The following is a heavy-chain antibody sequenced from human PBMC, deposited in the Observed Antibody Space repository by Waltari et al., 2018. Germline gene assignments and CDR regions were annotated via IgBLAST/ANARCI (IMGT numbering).Heavy chain of an antibody. CDR3: ARVVKYGMDV. CDR1: GYTFTSYE. Sequence: QVQLVQYGAEGQKPGASVKVSCKASGYTFTSYEIHWVRQATGQGLEWMGWMNPNSGNTGYAQKFQGRVTMTRNTSISTAYMELSSLRSEDTAVYYCARVVKYGMDVWGQGTTVTVSS. D-gene: IGHD2-15*01. CDR2: MNPNSGNT. V-gene: IGHV1-8*01. J-gene: IGHJ6*02.